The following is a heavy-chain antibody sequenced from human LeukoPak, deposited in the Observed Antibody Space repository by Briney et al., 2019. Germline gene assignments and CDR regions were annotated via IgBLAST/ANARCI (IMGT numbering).Heavy chain of an antibody. CDR1: GFTFSSYW. CDR2: IKQDGREK. D-gene: IGHD6-19*01. CDR3: ATIAVEVCYDY. J-gene: IGHJ4*02. V-gene: IGHV3-7*03. Sequence: GGSLRLAWAASGFTFSSYWMSWVRQAPGKGVGWGANIKQDGREKYYVDSVKGRFTISRDNAKNSLYLQMNSLRAEGTAVYYCATIAVEVCYDYWGQGTLVTVSS.